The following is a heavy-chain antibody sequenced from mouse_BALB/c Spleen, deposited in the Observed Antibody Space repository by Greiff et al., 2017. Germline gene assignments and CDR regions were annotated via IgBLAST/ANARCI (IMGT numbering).Heavy chain of an antibody. V-gene: IGHV1S16*01. CDR2: INPSNGGT. CDR3: TTSMSKGYFDV. J-gene: IGHJ1*01. Sequence: QVQLQQPGAELVKPGASVKLSCKASGYTFTSYWMHWVKLWPGQGLEWIGEINPSNGGTNYNEKFKRKATLTVDKSSSTAYMQLSSLTSEDSAVYYCTTSMSKGYFDVWGAGTTVTVSS. CDR1: GYTFTSYW.